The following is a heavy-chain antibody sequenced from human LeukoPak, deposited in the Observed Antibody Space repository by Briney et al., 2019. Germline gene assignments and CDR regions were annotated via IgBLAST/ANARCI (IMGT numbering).Heavy chain of an antibody. Sequence: ASVKVSCKASGYTFTSYAMHWVRQAPGQRLEWMGWINAGNGNTKYSQEFQGRVTITRDTSASTAYMELSSLRSEDMAVYYCARDAYCTNGVCSYYFDYWGQGTLVTVSS. V-gene: IGHV1-3*03. D-gene: IGHD2-8*01. CDR1: GYTFTSYA. CDR3: ARDAYCTNGVCSYYFDY. CDR2: INAGNGNT. J-gene: IGHJ4*02.